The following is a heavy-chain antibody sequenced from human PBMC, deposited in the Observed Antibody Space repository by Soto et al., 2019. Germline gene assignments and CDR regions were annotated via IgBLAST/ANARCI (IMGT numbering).Heavy chain of an antibody. Sequence: GGSLRLSCAASGFTFSDYYMSWIRQAPGKGLEWVANIKQDGSEKYYVDSVKGRFTISRDNAKNSLYLQMNSLRAEDTAVYYCARIHGSYYYFDYWGQGTLVTVSS. J-gene: IGHJ4*02. CDR1: GFTFSDYY. CDR3: ARIHGSYYYFDY. D-gene: IGHD1-26*01. CDR2: IKQDGSEK. V-gene: IGHV3-7*01.